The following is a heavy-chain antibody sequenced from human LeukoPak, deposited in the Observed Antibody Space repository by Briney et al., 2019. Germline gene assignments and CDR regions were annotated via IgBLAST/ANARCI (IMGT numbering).Heavy chain of an antibody. D-gene: IGHD2-2*01. CDR1: GFTFSSYG. J-gene: IGHJ4*02. CDR3: AKALYCSSTSCHGLFDY. CDR2: IWYDGSNK. V-gene: IGHV3-33*06. Sequence: GGSLRRSCAASGFTFSSYGMHWVRQAPGKGLEWVAVIWYDGSNKYYADSVKGRFTISRDNSKNTLYLQMNSLRAEDTAVYYCAKALYCSSTSCHGLFDYWGQGTLVTVSS.